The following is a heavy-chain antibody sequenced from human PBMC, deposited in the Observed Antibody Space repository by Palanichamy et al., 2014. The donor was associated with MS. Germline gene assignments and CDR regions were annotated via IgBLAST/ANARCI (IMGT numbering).Heavy chain of an antibody. J-gene: IGHJ4*02. CDR3: ARAVGYYDSSGYYPYFDY. CDR2: IYYSGST. D-gene: IGHD3-22*01. Sequence: KGLEWIGYIYYSGSTNYNPSLKSRVTISVDTSKNQFSLKLYSVTAADTAVYYCARAVGYYDSSGYYPYFDYWGQGSLVTVSS. V-gene: IGHV4-59*01.